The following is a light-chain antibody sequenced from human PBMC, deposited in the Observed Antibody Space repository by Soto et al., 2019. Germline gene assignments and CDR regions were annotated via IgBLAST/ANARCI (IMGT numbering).Light chain of an antibody. J-gene: IGKJ2*01. Sequence: DIQMTQSPSTLSASVGDRVTITCRASQSISSWLAWYQQKPGKAPKLLIYKASNLESGVPSRFSGDGSGTEFTLTISSLQPDDFATYYCQQYSRYSTFGQGTKLEIK. CDR3: QQYSRYST. CDR1: QSISSW. CDR2: KAS. V-gene: IGKV1-5*03.